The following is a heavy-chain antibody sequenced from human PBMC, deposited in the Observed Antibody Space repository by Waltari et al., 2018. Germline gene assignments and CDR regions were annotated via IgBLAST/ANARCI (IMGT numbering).Heavy chain of an antibody. CDR1: GTSISTYY. J-gene: IGHJ4*02. CDR2: ISDSGST. D-gene: IGHD6-13*01. V-gene: IGHV4-59*01. CDR3: ARTAGAAAGKFDY. Sequence: QVQLQESGPGLVKPSETLSLTCTVSGTSISTYYWTWIRQPPWKGLEWIGYISDSGSTSYNPSPKSRVTISGDTSKNHFALKLSSVTAADTAVYYCARTAGAAAGKFDYWGQGTLVTVSS.